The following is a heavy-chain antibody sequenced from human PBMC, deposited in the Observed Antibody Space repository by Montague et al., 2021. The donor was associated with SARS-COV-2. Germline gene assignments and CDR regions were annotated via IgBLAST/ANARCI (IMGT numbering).Heavy chain of an antibody. CDR1: GGSISSREC. V-gene: IGHV4-4*02. D-gene: IGHD3-3*01. CDR3: GGTWVYFSPVDV. J-gene: IGHJ6*02. CDR2: IHQSDSGXT. Sequence: SETLSLTCAVSGGSISSRECWSWVRQPPWKGLEWIGEIHQSDSGXTNXXXXLKSRATISIDPSKNYFSLNLTSMPAADTAVYYCGGTWVYFSPVDVWGQGTTVIVSS.